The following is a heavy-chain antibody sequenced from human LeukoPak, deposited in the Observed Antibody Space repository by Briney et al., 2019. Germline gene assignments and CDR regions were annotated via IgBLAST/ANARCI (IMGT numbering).Heavy chain of an antibody. CDR2: ISSSSSTI. CDR3: AKEGSGSYGNY. V-gene: IGHV3-48*01. D-gene: IGHD1-26*01. J-gene: IGHJ4*02. CDR1: GFTFSSYS. Sequence: AGGSLRLSCAASGFTFSSYSMNWVRQAPGKGLEWVSYISSSSSTIYYADSVKGRFTISRDNSKNTLYLQMNSLRAEDTAVYYCAKEGSGSYGNYWGQGTLVTVSS.